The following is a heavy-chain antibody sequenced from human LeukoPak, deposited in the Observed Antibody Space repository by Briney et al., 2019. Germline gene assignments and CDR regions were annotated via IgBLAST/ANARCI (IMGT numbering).Heavy chain of an antibody. CDR1: GYTFTSYG. CDR2: ISAYNGNT. D-gene: IGHD3-22*01. J-gene: IGHJ3*02. V-gene: IGHV1-18*01. CDR3: ATSPTYYYDSSGYSAFDI. Sequence: ASVKVSCKASGYTFTSYGISWVRQAPGQGLEWMGWISAYNGNTNYAQKLQGRVTMTTDTSTGTAYMELRSLRSDDTAVYYCATSPTYYYDSSGYSAFDIWGQGTMVTVSS.